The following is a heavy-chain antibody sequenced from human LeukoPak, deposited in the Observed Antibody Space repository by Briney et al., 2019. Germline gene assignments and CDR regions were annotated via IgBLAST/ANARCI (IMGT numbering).Heavy chain of an antibody. Sequence: GGSLRLSCAASGFIFSSYAMHWVRQAPGKGLEWVAIISYDGSNKYYADSVKGRFTISRDNSKNTLYLQIHSLRIEDTAMYFCAKEHRHDNWDFDLWGRGTLVTVSS. CDR2: ISYDGSNK. D-gene: IGHD1-1*01. CDR3: AKEHRHDNWDFDL. J-gene: IGHJ2*01. V-gene: IGHV3-30-3*02. CDR1: GFIFSSYA.